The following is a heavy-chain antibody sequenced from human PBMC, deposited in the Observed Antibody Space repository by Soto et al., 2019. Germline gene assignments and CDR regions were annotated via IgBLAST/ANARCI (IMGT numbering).Heavy chain of an antibody. CDR2: ISSSSNYI. Sequence: EVQLVESGGGLVKPGGSLRLSCAPSGFTFSLYPMNWVRQAPGKGLEWVSSISSSSNYIYYADSVKGRFTISRDNTKKSLYLQMNSLRAEDTAIYYCARAPGNWYFDLWGRGTLVTVSS. CDR3: ARAPGNWYFDL. J-gene: IGHJ2*01. CDR1: GFTFSLYP. V-gene: IGHV3-21*01.